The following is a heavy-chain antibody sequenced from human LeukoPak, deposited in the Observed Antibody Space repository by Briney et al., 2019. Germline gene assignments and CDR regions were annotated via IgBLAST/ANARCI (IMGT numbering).Heavy chain of an antibody. CDR1: GFTFSSYN. CDR2: ITTGNSFL. J-gene: IGHJ4*02. Sequence: GGSLRLSCAASGFTFSSYNVNWVRQAPGKGLEWVSSITTGNSFLYFADSVKGRFTISRDHANNSLYLQMNSLRADDTAVYYCARDKYNSGGDGDFDYWGQGTLVTVSS. D-gene: IGHD6-19*01. V-gene: IGHV3-21*01. CDR3: ARDKYNSGGDGDFDY.